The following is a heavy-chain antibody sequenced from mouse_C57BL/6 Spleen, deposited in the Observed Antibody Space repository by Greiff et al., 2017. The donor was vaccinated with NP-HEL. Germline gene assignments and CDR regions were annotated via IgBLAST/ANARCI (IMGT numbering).Heavy chain of an antibody. V-gene: IGHV1-80*01. CDR3: ARGYYGSSYYFDY. Sequence: VQLQQSGAELVKPGASVKISCKASGYAFSSYWMNWVKQRPGKGLEWIGQIYPGDGDTNYNGKFKGKATLTADKSSSTAYMQLSSLTSEDYAVYFCARGYYGSSYYFDYWGQGTTLTVSS. J-gene: IGHJ2*01. D-gene: IGHD1-1*01. CDR1: GYAFSSYW. CDR2: IYPGDGDT.